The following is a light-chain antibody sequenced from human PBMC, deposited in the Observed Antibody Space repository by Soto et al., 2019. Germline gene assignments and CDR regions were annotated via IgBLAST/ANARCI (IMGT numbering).Light chain of an antibody. J-gene: IGKJ5*01. V-gene: IGKV1-9*01. CDR3: QQLFDSPIT. Sequence: DIQMTQSPSSLSASVGDRVTITCRASQTISTSLAWYHVKPGKAPKLLIYAASTLESGVPSRFSATVSGTEFSLTITSLQPEDFATYYCQQLFDSPITFGPGTRLETK. CDR2: AAS. CDR1: QTISTS.